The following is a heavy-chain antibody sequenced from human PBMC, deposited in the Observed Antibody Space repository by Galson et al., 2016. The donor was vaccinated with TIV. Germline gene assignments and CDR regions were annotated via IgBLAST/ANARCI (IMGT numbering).Heavy chain of an antibody. D-gene: IGHD2-2*01. V-gene: IGHV3-33*07. Sequence: SLRLSCAASGFTFSSYGFYWVRQAPGKGLEWVAVLAYDGNNKYYGDSVKGRFTISRDISKNTPYLQMNSLRPEDTAVYYCARVRYCSSTNCWNFLDYWGQGALVTVSS. J-gene: IGHJ4*02. CDR3: ARVRYCSSTNCWNFLDY. CDR1: GFTFSSYG. CDR2: LAYDGNNK.